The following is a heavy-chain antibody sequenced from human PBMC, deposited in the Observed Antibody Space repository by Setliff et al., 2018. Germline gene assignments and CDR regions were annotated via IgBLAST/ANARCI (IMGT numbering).Heavy chain of an antibody. J-gene: IGHJ4*02. D-gene: IGHD2-21*01. CDR3: ARGGDYCGGECYIPPPDSY. V-gene: IGHV3-74*01. Sequence: GGSLRLSCAASGFSFNNYWMHWVRQAPGKGLVWVSRINGDGSDTTYADSVKGRFTISRDNAKNTLYLQMTSLRAEDTAIYYCARGGDYCGGECYIPPPDSYWGQGTLVTVSS. CDR2: INGDGSDT. CDR1: GFSFNNYW.